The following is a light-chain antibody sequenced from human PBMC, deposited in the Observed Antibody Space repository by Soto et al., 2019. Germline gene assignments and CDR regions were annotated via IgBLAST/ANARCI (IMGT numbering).Light chain of an antibody. CDR2: AAS. CDR3: QQLNSYPIP. Sequence: DIQFPQSPYFLSAPVGDRVTLTGRASQGISSNLAWYQKKPGKDPKLVIYAASTLQSGVPSRFSGSGSGTEFNLTISRLQTEECATYDGQQLNSYPIPVGQGTRLEIK. J-gene: IGKJ5*01. V-gene: IGKV1-9*01. CDR1: QGISSN.